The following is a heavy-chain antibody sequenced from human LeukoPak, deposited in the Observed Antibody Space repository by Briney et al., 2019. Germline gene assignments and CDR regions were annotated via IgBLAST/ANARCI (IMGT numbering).Heavy chain of an antibody. J-gene: IGHJ6*02. Sequence: ASVKVSCKASGYTFTSYGISWVRQAPGQGLEWMGWISAYNGNTNYAQKFQGRVTMTTDTSTSTAYMELRSLRSDDTAVYYCARTGLGGSFQPYYYYGMDVWGQGTTVTVSS. CDR2: ISAYNGNT. CDR3: ARTGLGGSFQPYYYYGMDV. CDR1: GYTFTSYG. D-gene: IGHD1-26*01. V-gene: IGHV1-18*01.